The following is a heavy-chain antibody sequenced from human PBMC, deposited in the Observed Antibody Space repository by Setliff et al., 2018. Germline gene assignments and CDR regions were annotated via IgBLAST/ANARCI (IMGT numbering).Heavy chain of an antibody. CDR3: ARDAAFGGSSWYYYYYMDV. J-gene: IGHJ6*03. CDR1: GGSINSYY. D-gene: IGHD6-13*01. CDR2: IYTSGST. Sequence: PSETLSLTCTVSGGSINSYYWSWIRQPAGKGLEWIGRIYTSGSTNYNPSLKSRITMSIDTSKNQFSLKLSSVTAADTAVYYCARDAAFGGSSWYYYYYMDVWGKGTTVTVSS. V-gene: IGHV4-4*07.